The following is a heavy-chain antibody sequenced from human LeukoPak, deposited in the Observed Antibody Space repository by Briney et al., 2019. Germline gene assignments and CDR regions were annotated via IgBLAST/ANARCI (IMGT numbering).Heavy chain of an antibody. V-gene: IGHV1-18*01. CDR3: AKGSPCGPDCYRFFDY. J-gene: IGHJ4*02. D-gene: IGHD2-21*02. Sequence: GASVKVSCKASGYTFTSYGINWVRQAPGQGLEWMGWISAYNGNTNYAQKLQGRVTMTTDTSTSTAYMELRSLRSDDTAVYYCAKGSPCGPDCYRFFDYWGQGTLVTVSS. CDR2: ISAYNGNT. CDR1: GYTFTSYG.